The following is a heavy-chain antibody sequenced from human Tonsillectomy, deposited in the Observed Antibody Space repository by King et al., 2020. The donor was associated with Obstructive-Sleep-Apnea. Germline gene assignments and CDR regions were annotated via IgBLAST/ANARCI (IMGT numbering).Heavy chain of an antibody. D-gene: IGHD2-2*01. J-gene: IGHJ6*02. Sequence: LQLQESGPGLVKPSETLSLTCTVSGGSISSSSYYWGWIRQPPGKGLEWIGSIYYSGSTYYNPSLKSRVTISVDTSKNQFSLKLSSVTAADTAVYFCAREGDIVVVPGANMDVWGQGTTVTVSS. V-gene: IGHV4-39*07. CDR1: GGSISSSSYY. CDR3: AREGDIVVVPGANMDV. CDR2: IYYSGST.